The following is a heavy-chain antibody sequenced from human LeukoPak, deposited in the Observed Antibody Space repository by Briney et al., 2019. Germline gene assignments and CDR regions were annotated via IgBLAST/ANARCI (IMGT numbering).Heavy chain of an antibody. V-gene: IGHV3-23*01. J-gene: IGHJ4*02. CDR1: GFTFSSYA. CDR2: ISGSGGSS. Sequence: PGGSLRLSCAASGFTFSSYAMTWVRQSPGKGLEWVSGISGSGGSSYYADSVKGRFTISRDNFKNTLYLQMNSLRADDTAVYYGAKEGDFWSGYSDYWGQGTLVTVSS. CDR3: AKEGDFWSGYSDY. D-gene: IGHD3-3*01.